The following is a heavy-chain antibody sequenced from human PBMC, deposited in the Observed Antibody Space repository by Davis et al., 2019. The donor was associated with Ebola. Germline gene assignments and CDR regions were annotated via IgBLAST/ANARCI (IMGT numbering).Heavy chain of an antibody. V-gene: IGHV3-30*18. CDR1: GFTFSSYG. Sequence: GESLKISCAASGFTFSSYGMHWVRQAPGKGLEWVAVISYDGSNKYYADSVKGRFTISRDNSKNTLYLQMNSLRAEDTAVYYCAKGVAVAGYYYYYGMDVWGQGTTVTVSS. J-gene: IGHJ6*02. D-gene: IGHD6-19*01. CDR2: ISYDGSNK. CDR3: AKGVAVAGYYYYYGMDV.